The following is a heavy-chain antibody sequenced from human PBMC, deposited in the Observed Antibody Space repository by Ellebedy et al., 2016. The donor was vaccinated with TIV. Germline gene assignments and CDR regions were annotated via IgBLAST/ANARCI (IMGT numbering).Heavy chain of an antibody. J-gene: IGHJ3*02. CDR1: GFTFSSYA. CDR2: ISGSGGST. D-gene: IGHD3-10*01. Sequence: GESLKISXAASGFTFSSYAMSWVRQAPGKGLEWVSAISGSGGSTYYADSVKGRFTISRDNSKNTLYLQMNSLRAEDTAVYYCAKAVRGVIRDAFDIWGQGTMVTVSS. V-gene: IGHV3-23*01. CDR3: AKAVRGVIRDAFDI.